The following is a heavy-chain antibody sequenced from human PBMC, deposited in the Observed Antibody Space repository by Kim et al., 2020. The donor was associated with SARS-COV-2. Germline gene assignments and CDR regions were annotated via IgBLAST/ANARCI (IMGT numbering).Heavy chain of an antibody. Sequence: GGSLRLSCAASGFTFSDFSMSWIRQAPGKGLEWLSYISGSGSAIYYADSVKGRFTISRDNAKNSLYLKMDSLRVEDTAVYYCAKGSLWGGDYWGQGTLVTVSS. V-gene: IGHV3-11*01. CDR3: AKGSLWGGDY. CDR2: ISGSGSAI. J-gene: IGHJ4*02. CDR1: GFTFSDFS. D-gene: IGHD3-10*01.